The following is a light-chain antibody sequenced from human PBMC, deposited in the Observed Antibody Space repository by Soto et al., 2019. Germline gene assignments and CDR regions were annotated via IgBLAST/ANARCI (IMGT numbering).Light chain of an antibody. Sequence: SSELIQPPSLSVSPGQTASITCSGDKLGSKYACWYQQKPGQSPVLVIYQDTKRPSGIPERFSGSNSGNTATLTISGTQAMDEADYYCQAWDSSTWVFGGGTKLT. V-gene: IGLV3-1*01. CDR2: QDT. CDR3: QAWDSSTWV. J-gene: IGLJ3*02. CDR1: KLGSKY.